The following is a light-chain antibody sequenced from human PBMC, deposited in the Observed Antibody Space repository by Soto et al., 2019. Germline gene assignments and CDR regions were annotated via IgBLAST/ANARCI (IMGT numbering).Light chain of an antibody. CDR1: SSDVGGYNY. Sequence: QSVLTQPASVSGSPGQSITISCAGTSSDVGGYNYVSWYQQYPGKAPKLMIYDVNSRPSGVSNRFSGSKSGNTASLTISGLQAEDGAEYYCSSSTGSSTHVLFGGGTKLTVL. J-gene: IGLJ2*01. V-gene: IGLV2-14*01. CDR3: SSSTGSSTHVL. CDR2: DVN.